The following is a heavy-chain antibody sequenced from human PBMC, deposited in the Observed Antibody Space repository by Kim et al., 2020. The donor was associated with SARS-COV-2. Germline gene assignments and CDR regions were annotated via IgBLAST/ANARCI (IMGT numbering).Heavy chain of an antibody. V-gene: IGHV3-11*06. D-gene: IGHD5-12*01. J-gene: IGHJ6*01. Sequence: GRFTVSRDNAKNALYLEMNSLRAEDTAVYYCARDLHEARWLRSSYFYGMDVWGQGTTVTVSS. CDR3: ARDLHEARWLRSSYFYGMDV.